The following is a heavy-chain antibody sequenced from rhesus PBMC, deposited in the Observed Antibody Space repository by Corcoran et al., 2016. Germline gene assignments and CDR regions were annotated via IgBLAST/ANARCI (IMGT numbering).Heavy chain of an antibody. Sequence: QVQLQESGPGLVKPSETLSLTCAVSGGSISGHYWNWIRQTPGKGLGWIGSINGVRGKTACNPCLKSRVTMSRDTSKYRFSLNLNSVAAADTAVYYCARWSGHFDFWGQGALVTVSS. J-gene: IGHJ1*01. V-gene: IGHV4-165*02. CDR3: ARWSGHFDF. CDR2: INGVRGKT. CDR1: GGSISGHY. D-gene: IGHD3-22*01.